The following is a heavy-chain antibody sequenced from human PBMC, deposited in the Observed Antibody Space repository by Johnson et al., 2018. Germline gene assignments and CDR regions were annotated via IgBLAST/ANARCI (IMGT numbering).Heavy chain of an antibody. V-gene: IGHV3-43D*03. CDR3: AKVRRGSSWFLEY. J-gene: IGHJ4*02. D-gene: IGHD6-13*01. CDR1: GFTFDDYA. Sequence: VQLVESGGVVVQXGGSLRLXCAASGFTFDDYAMHWVRQAPGKGLEWVSLISWDGGRTYYADSVKGRFTISRDNSKNSLYLQMNSLRTEDTALYYCAKVRRGSSWFLEYWGQGTLVTVSS. CDR2: ISWDGGRT.